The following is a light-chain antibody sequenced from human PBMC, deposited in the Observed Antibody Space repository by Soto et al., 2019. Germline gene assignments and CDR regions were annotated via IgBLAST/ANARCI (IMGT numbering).Light chain of an antibody. J-gene: IGKJ3*01. CDR2: GAS. CDR1: QSVSSSY. CDR3: QQYGSSFT. Sequence: EIVLTQSPGTLSLSPGERATLSCRASQSVSSSYLAWYQQKPGQAPRLLVYGASSRATGIPDRFSGSGSGTVFTLTISRREPEGFSVYYCQQYGSSFTFGPGTKVDI. V-gene: IGKV3-20*01.